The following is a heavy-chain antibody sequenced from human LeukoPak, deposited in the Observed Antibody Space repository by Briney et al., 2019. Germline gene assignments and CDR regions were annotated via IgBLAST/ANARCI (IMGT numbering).Heavy chain of an antibody. CDR1: GYAISSGYY. V-gene: IGHV4-38-2*01. J-gene: IGHJ3*02. D-gene: IGHD6-13*01. CDR3: ASHPRSSSWYSGSGDFDI. Sequence: PSETQSLTCAVSGYAISSGYYWGWVRQPPGKGLEWIGTIYHSGSTYYNPSLKSRVTISEDTSKNQFSLRLSSVTAADTAVYYCASHPRSSSWYSGSGDFDIWGQGTMVTVSS. CDR2: IYHSGST.